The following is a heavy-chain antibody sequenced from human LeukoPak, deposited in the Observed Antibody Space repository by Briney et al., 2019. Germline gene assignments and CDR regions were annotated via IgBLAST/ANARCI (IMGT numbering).Heavy chain of an antibody. CDR1: GFSFSSYA. CDR3: ATTTRGFRDLSRPFYFDY. CDR2: ISGSGSVT. V-gene: IGHV3-23*01. Sequence: GGSLRLSCAASGFSFSSYAMGWVRQAPGKGLEWVSVISGSGSVTYYVDSVKGRFTISRDNSKNTLYLQMNSLRADDMAIYYCATTTRGFRDLSRPFYFDYWGQGSLVTVSS. J-gene: IGHJ4*02. D-gene: IGHD3-16*02.